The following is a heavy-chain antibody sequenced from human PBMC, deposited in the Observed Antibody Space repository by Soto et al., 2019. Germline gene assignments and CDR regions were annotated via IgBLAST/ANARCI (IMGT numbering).Heavy chain of an antibody. Sequence: QVPLVQSGAEVKKPGSSVKVSCKASGGSFSSYIFTWVRQAPGQGLEWMGRIIPVLGVEYYAQKFQGRVTITADKSTNTAYMELSSLRSEDTAVYYCAKSPTPGSATASYYGMDVWGLGTTVTVSS. J-gene: IGHJ6*02. CDR1: GGSFSSYI. D-gene: IGHD2-21*02. CDR3: AKSPTPGSATASYYGMDV. CDR2: IIPVLGVE. V-gene: IGHV1-69*02.